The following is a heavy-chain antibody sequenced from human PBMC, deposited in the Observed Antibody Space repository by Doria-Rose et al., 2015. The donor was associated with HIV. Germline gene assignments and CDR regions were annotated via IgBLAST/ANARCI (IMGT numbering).Heavy chain of an antibody. Sequence: QITLKESGPVLVKPTETLTLTCTVSGVSLSSPGMGVSWIRQPPGKALEWLANIFPDDERSYNTSLKSRLTISRGPSKSQVVLTMTDMDPVDTATYYCARIKSSRWYHIYYFDFWGQGTLVIVSA. D-gene: IGHD6-13*01. CDR2: IFPDDER. J-gene: IGHJ4*02. V-gene: IGHV2-26*01. CDR1: GVSLSSPGMG. CDR3: ARIKSSRWYHIYYFDF.